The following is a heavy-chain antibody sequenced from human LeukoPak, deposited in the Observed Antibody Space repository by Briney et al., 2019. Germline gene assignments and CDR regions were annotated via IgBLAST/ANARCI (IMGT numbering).Heavy chain of an antibody. J-gene: IGHJ4*02. CDR1: GYTFTNND. V-gene: IGHV1-8*01. CDR2: VSPDSGDT. Sequence: ASVKVSCKASGYTFTNNDISWVRQTTGQGIEWMGWVSPDSGDTGYAPNFRGRVTMTTDTSINTAYMELTSLTSEDTAIYYCTRARAAGDWGQGTLVTVSS. D-gene: IGHD6-19*01. CDR3: TRARAAGD.